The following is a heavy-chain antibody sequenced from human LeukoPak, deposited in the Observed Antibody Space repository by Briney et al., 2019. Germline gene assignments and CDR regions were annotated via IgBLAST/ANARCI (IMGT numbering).Heavy chain of an antibody. D-gene: IGHD3-9*01. CDR1: GFTFSSYG. CDR3: ARGHLDILTGYARYGYFDL. CDR2: IRYDGSNK. V-gene: IGHV3-30*02. Sequence: GGSLRLSCAASGFTFSSYGMHWVRQAPGKGLEWVAFIRYDGSNKYYADSVKGRFTISRDNSKNTLYLQMNSLRSEDTAVYYCARGHLDILTGYARYGYFDLWGRGTLVTVSS. J-gene: IGHJ2*01.